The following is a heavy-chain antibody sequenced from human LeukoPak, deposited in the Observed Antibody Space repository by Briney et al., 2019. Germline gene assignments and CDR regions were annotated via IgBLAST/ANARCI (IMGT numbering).Heavy chain of an antibody. J-gene: IGHJ4*02. CDR1: GYSISSAYY. Sequence: SETLSLTCSVSGYSISSAYYWGWIRQPPGKGLEWIGTMYHSGSTNYNPSLKSRVTISVDTSKNRFSLKLSSVTAADTAVYFCARGFRGDNFDYWGQGTLVTVSS. D-gene: IGHD7-27*01. CDR2: MYHSGST. V-gene: IGHV4-38-2*02. CDR3: ARGFRGDNFDY.